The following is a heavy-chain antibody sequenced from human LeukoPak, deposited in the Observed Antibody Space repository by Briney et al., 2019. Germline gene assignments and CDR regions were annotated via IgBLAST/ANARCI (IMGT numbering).Heavy chain of an antibody. CDR2: IKSDGSTT. J-gene: IGHJ4*02. CDR1: GFMFSSHW. V-gene: IGHV3-74*01. CDR3: ARGRIRAGSSYEAFDY. D-gene: IGHD3-10*01. Sequence: GGSLRLSCAASGFMFSSHWMHWVRQAPGKGLVWVSRIKSDGSTTNYADSVKGRFTISRDNAKSTLYLQMNSLGAEDTAVYYCARGRIRAGSSYEAFDYWGQGTQVSVSS.